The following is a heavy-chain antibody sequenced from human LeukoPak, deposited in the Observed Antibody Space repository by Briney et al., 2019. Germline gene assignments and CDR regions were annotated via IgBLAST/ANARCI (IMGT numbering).Heavy chain of an antibody. V-gene: IGHV3-9*01. CDR2: ISWNSGSI. CDR3: ARESTAMVSGNWFDP. J-gene: IGHJ5*02. D-gene: IGHD5-18*01. Sequence: GGSLRLSCAASGFTFDDYAMHWVRQAPGKGLEWVSGISWNSGSIGYADSVKGRFTISRDNAKNSLYLQMNSLRAEDTAVYYCARESTAMVSGNWFDPWGQGTLVTVSS. CDR1: GFTFDDYA.